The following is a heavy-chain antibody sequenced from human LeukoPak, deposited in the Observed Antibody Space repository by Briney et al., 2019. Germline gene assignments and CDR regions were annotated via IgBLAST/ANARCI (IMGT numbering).Heavy chain of an antibody. Sequence: PGGSLRLSCAASGFTFSSYEMNWVRQAPGKGLEWVSYISSSGSTIYYADSVKGRFTISRDNAKNSLYLQMNSLRAEDTAVYYCARQSGDYYYYYMDVWGKGTTVTISS. CDR1: GFTFSSYE. CDR2: ISSSGSTI. J-gene: IGHJ6*03. V-gene: IGHV3-48*03. CDR3: ARQSGDYYYYYMDV.